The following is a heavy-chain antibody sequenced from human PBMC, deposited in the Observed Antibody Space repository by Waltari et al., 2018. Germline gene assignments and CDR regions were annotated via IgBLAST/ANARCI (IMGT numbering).Heavy chain of an antibody. CDR1: GFTVSSTH. CDR2: IYSAGSS. D-gene: IGHD5-18*01. V-gene: IGHV3-66*02. Sequence: EVQLVESGGGLVHPGGSLRLSCAASGFTVSSTHLSWVRQAPGKGLGWVSLIYSAGSSYYADSVRGRFSISRDNSKNTLHLQMNSLRAEDTAMYYCARARDEDTAMVYFDHWGQGTLISVSS. CDR3: ARARDEDTAMVYFDH. J-gene: IGHJ4*02.